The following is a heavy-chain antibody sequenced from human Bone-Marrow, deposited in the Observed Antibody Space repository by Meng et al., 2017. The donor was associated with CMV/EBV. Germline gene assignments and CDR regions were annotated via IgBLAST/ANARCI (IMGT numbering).Heavy chain of an antibody. CDR3: ARLNYDSSGLYGFLDY. Sequence: KVSCKGSGYSFTNYWIGWVRQMPGKGLEWMGIIYPGDSDTKYSPSFQGQVTISADKAISTAYLQWSSLKAADSAMYYCARLNYDSSGLYGFLDYWGQGTLVTVSS. CDR1: GYSFTNYW. D-gene: IGHD3-22*01. V-gene: IGHV5-51*01. CDR2: IYPGDSDT. J-gene: IGHJ4*02.